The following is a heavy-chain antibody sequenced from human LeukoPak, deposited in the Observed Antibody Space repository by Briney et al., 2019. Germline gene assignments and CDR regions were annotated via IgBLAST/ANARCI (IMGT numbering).Heavy chain of an antibody. J-gene: IGHJ6*02. CDR2: IYSGGST. CDR3: ARDSLRITIFGVVKYGMDV. V-gene: IGHV3-53*01. D-gene: IGHD3-3*01. CDR1: GFIFSNYA. Sequence: GGSLRLSCAASGFIFSNYAMTWVRQAPGKGLEWVSVIYSGGSTYYADSVKGRFTISRDNSKNTLYLQMNSLRAEDTAVYYCARDSLRITIFGVVKYGMDVWGQGTTVTVSS.